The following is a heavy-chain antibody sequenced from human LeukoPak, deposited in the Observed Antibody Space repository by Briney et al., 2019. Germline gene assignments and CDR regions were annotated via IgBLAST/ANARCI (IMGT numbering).Heavy chain of an antibody. CDR3: ARDREGTTVTHFDY. CDR2: INPSGGST. J-gene: IGHJ4*02. V-gene: IGHV1-46*01. D-gene: IGHD4-17*01. CDR1: GYTFTSYY. Sequence: ASVKVSCKASGYTFTSYYMHWVRQAPGQGLEWMGIINPSGGSTTYAPKFQGRVTMTRDTSTSTVYMELSSLRSEDTAVYYCARDREGTTVTHFDYWGQGTLVTVSP.